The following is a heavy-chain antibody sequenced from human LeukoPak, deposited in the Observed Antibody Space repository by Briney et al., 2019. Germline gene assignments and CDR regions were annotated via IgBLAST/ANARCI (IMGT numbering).Heavy chain of an antibody. CDR2: VNADNSNT. D-gene: IGHD3-22*01. CDR3: AVGDYYYDTRFDY. V-gene: IGHV1-3*03. CDR1: GFPFTSYA. J-gene: IGHJ4*02. Sequence: ASVKVSCKASGFPFTSYAIHWVRQAPGQRLEWMGWVNADNSNTNYSQEFQGRVTITRDTSASTDYMDLNSLRSEDMAVYYCAVGDYYYDTRFDYWGQGTLVTVSS.